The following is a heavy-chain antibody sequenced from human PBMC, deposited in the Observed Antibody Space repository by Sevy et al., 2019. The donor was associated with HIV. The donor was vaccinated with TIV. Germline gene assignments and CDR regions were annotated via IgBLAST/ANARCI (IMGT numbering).Heavy chain of an antibody. CDR1: GFILSSFG. CDR2: IWYDGSNI. V-gene: IGHV3-33*01. J-gene: IGHJ4*02. CDR3: ARERTYLFDY. Sequence: GGCLRLSCAASGFILSSFGMHWVRQAPGKGLEWVADIWYDGSNIHYADSVRGRFTISRDNSKNTLSLQMTSLRAEDTAVYYCARERTYLFDYCGQGTLVTVSS.